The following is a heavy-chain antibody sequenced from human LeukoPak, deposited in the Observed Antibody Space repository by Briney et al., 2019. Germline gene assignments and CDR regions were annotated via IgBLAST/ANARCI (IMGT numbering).Heavy chain of an antibody. Sequence: LGASVKVSCKASGYTFTGYYMHWVRQAPGQGLEWMGWINPNSGGTNYAQKFQGRVTMTRDTSFSTAYMELSRLRSDDTAVYYCAQDTQWLYVFDYWGQGTLVTVSS. CDR2: INPNSGGT. V-gene: IGHV1-2*02. J-gene: IGHJ4*02. D-gene: IGHD6-19*01. CDR1: GYTFTGYY. CDR3: AQDTQWLYVFDY.